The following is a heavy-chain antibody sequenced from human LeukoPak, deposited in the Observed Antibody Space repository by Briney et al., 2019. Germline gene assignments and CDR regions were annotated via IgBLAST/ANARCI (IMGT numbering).Heavy chain of an antibody. CDR1: GFTFSSYS. J-gene: IGHJ4*02. D-gene: IGHD5-24*01. CDR2: ISSSSSYI. V-gene: IGHV3-21*01. CDR3: ARSPGQEMSWAC. Sequence: GGSLRLSCAASGFTFSSYSMNWVRQAPGKGLEWVSSISSSSSYIYYADSVKGRFTISRDNAKNSLYLQMNSLRAEDTAVYYCARSPGQEMSWACWGQGTLVTVSS.